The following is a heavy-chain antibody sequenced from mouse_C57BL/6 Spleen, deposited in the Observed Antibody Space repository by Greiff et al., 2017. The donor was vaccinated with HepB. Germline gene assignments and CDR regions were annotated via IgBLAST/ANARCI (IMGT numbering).Heavy chain of an antibody. CDR2: INPNNGGT. CDR1: GYTFTDYY. CDR3: AREIDSSGGPLDY. J-gene: IGHJ2*01. D-gene: IGHD3-2*02. Sequence: EVQLQQSGPELVKPGASVKISCKASGYTFTDYYMNWVKQSHGKSLEWIGDINPNNGGTSYNQKFKGKATLTVDKSSSTAYMELRSLTSEDSAVYYCAREIDSSGGPLDYWGQSTTLTVSS. V-gene: IGHV1-26*01.